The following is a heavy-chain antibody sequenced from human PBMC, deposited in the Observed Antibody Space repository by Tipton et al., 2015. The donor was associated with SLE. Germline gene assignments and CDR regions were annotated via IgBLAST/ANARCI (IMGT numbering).Heavy chain of an antibody. CDR3: ARDRNEARYYYYYGMDV. J-gene: IGHJ6*02. CDR2: IYTSGST. CDR1: GGSFSGYY. D-gene: IGHD1-1*01. Sequence: TLSLTCAVYGGSFSGYYWSWIRQPAGKGLEWIGYIYTSGSTNYNPSLKSRVTISVDTSKNQFSLKLSSVTAADTAVYYCARDRNEARYYYYYGMDVWGQGTTVTVSS. V-gene: IGHV4-4*09.